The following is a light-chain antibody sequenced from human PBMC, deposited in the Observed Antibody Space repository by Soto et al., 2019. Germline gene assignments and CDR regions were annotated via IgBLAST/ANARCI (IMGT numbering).Light chain of an antibody. V-gene: IGKV3-20*01. J-gene: IGKJ1*01. CDR3: QQYAYSPWT. CDR1: QSTTITY. CDR2: GAS. Sequence: EIVLTQSPGTLSLSPGERATLSCRTSQSTTITYLAWYQQKPGQAPRLLIYGASSRATGIPDRFSGSGSGTDFTLTIGRLEPEDFAVYYCQQYAYSPWTFGQGTKVDI.